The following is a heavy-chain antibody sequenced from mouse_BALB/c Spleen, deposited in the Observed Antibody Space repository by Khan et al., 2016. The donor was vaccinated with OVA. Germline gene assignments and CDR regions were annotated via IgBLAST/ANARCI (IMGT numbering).Heavy chain of an antibody. J-gene: IGHJ2*01. Sequence: VQLKESGPGLVKPSQSLSLTCTVTGYSITSGYAWNWIRQFPGNKLEWMGYISYSGVTSYTPSLKSRISITRDKSKNQFFLQLNSVTTEDTATYYGARGKYYVYYCDYWGQGTTLTVSS. CDR2: ISYSGVT. CDR1: GYSITSGYA. CDR3: ARGKYYVYYCDY. V-gene: IGHV3-2*02. D-gene: IGHD1-1*01.